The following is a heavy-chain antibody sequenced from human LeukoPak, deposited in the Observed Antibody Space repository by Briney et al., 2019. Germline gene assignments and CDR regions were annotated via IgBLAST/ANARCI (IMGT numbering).Heavy chain of an antibody. CDR2: IYYSGST. Sequence: PSETLSLTCTVSGGSISSSSYYWGWIRQPPGKGLEWIGSIYYSGSTYYNPSLKSRVTISVDTSKNQFSLKLSSVTAADTAVYYCARAPPGYSSGWYDCYFDYWGQGTLVTVSS. CDR1: GGSISSSSYY. V-gene: IGHV4-39*07. D-gene: IGHD6-19*01. CDR3: ARAPPGYSSGWYDCYFDY. J-gene: IGHJ4*02.